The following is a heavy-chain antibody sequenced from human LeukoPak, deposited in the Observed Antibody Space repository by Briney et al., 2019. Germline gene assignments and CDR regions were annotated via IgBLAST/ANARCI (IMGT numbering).Heavy chain of an antibody. Sequence: PGGSLRLSCAASGFTFSSYAMTWVRQAPGEGLQWVSGISGSGTSAYYAASVKGRFTSSRDNPKNTLYLQMNGLRVEDTAVYYCAKDMQTWPRFPNYWGQGTLVTVSS. CDR1: GFTFSSYA. CDR2: ISGSGTSA. CDR3: AKDMQTWPRFPNY. D-gene: IGHD5-12*01. V-gene: IGHV3-23*01. J-gene: IGHJ4*02.